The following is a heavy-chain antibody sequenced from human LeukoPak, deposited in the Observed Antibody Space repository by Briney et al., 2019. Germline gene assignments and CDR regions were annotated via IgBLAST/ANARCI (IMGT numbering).Heavy chain of an antibody. Sequence: PGGSLRLSCAASGFTFDDYGMSWVRQAPGKGLEWVSAISGSGGSTYYADSVKGRFTISRDNSKNTLYLQMNSLRAEDTAVYYCASHYGGNSGGENDAFDTWGQGTMVTVSS. D-gene: IGHD4-23*01. CDR2: ISGSGGST. CDR3: ASHYGGNSGGENDAFDT. CDR1: GFTFDDYG. V-gene: IGHV3-23*01. J-gene: IGHJ3*02.